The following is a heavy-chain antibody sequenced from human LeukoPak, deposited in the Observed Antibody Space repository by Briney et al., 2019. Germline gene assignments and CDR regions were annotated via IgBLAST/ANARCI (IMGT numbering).Heavy chain of an antibody. CDR2: INPNSGGT. J-gene: IGHJ2*01. CDR3: ARVGNSGYDFMASNWYFDL. V-gene: IGHV1-2*02. CDR1: GYTFTGYY. Sequence: ASVKVSCKASGYTFTGYYMHWVRQAPGQGLEWMGWINPNSGGTNYAQKFQGRVTMTRDTSISTAYMELSRLGSDDTAVYYCARVGNSGYDFMASNWYFDLWGRGTLVTVSS. D-gene: IGHD5-12*01.